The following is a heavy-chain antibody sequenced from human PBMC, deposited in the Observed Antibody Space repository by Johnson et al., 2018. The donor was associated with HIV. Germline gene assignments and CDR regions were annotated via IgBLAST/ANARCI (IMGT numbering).Heavy chain of an antibody. J-gene: IGHJ3*02. CDR2: ISGRGGST. CDR3: AKDKSNAFDI. V-gene: IGHV3-23*04. Sequence: VQLVESGGGLIQPGGSLRLSCEASGFTFSSYAMNWVRQAPGKGLEWVSAISGRGGSTYYADSVKGRFTISRDNSKNTLYLQMNSLRAEDTAVYYCAKDKSNAFDIWGQGTMVTVSS. CDR1: GFTFSSYA.